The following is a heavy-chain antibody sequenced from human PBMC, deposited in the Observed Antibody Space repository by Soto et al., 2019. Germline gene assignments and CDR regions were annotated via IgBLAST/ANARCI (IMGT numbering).Heavy chain of an antibody. D-gene: IGHD6-19*01. V-gene: IGHV3-30-3*01. J-gene: IGHJ6*02. CDR2: ISYDGSNE. Sequence: ESGGGVVQPGKSLRLSCAASGFTFSSYAMHWVRQTPGKGLEWVAVISYDGSNEYYADSVEGRFTISRDNSKNTLYLQMIALRAEDTAVYYCARVSVAGHHHYFGLDVWGQGTTVT. CDR1: GFTFSSYA. CDR3: ARVSVAGHHHYFGLDV.